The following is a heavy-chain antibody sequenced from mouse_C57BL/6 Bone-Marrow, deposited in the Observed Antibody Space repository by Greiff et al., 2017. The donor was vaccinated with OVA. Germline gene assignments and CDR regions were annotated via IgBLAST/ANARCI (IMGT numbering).Heavy chain of an antibody. V-gene: IGHV7-1*01. D-gene: IGHD2-3*01. Sequence: EVQLVESGGGLVQSGRSLRLSCATSGFTFSDFYMEWVRQAPGKGLEWIAASRNKANDYTTEYSASVKGRFIVSRDTSQSILYLQMNALRAEDTAIYYCARDEDDGYLAYWGQGTLVTVSA. J-gene: IGHJ3*01. CDR3: ARDEDDGYLAY. CDR1: GFTFSDFY. CDR2: SRNKANDYTT.